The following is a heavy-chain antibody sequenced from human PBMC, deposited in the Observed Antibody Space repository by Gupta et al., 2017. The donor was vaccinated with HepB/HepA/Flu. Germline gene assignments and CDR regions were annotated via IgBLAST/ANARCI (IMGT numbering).Heavy chain of an antibody. CDR1: GLTFSTQA. D-gene: IGHD6-13*01. J-gene: IGHJ5*02. V-gene: IGHV3-23*01. CDR3: AKDPDSSSWYVNWFDP. CDR2: ISGSGGST. Sequence: EVQLFESGGGLLQPGGSLRLPCAASGLTFSTQAMSWVRQAPGKGLGWVSAISGSGGSTYYADSVKGRFTISRDNSKNTLYLQMNSLRAEDTAVYYCAKDPDSSSWYVNWFDPWGQGTLVTVSS.